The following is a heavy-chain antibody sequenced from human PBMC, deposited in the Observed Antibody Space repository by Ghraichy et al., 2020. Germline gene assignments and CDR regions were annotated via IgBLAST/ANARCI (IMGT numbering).Heavy chain of an antibody. CDR3: AALGITLIRGLIITDHFDY. CDR2: ISGTDTTT. J-gene: IGHJ4*02. Sequence: GGSLRLSCAASGFPFSAYAMSWVRQAPGKGLEWVSTISGTDTTTKYTDSVKGRFTISRDNAKNTLYLQMNSLRVEDTAFYYCAALGITLIRGLIITDHFDYWGQGVLVTVSS. D-gene: IGHD3-10*01. CDR1: GFPFSAYA. V-gene: IGHV3-23*01.